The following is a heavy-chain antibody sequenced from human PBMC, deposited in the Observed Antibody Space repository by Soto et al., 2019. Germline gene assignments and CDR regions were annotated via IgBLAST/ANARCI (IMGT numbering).Heavy chain of an antibody. CDR2: IQSGGPT. CDR1: GFTVSSKY. J-gene: IGHJ6*04. D-gene: IGHD2-15*01. V-gene: IGHV3-66*01. CDR3: ARDDVLCDGGRCYGVPLDG. Sequence: EVHLVESGGGLVQPGGSLRLSCAASGFTVSSKYMSWVRQAPGKGLEWDSLIQSGGPTYYADSVKGRFTISRDTSENTLHLQMDSLRAADTAVYYCARDDVLCDGGRCYGVPLDGWGKGTTVTFSS.